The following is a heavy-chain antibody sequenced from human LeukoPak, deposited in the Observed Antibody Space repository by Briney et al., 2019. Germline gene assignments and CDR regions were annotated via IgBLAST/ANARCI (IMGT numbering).Heavy chain of an antibody. CDR2: ISYDGSNK. CDR1: GFTFSSYA. J-gene: IGHJ6*02. Sequence: PGGSLRLSCAASGFTFSSYAMHWVRQAPGKGLEWVAVISYDGSNKYYADSVKGRFTISRDNSKNTLYLQMNSLRAEDTAVYYCAKMVPAVRWDYYYYYGMDVWGQGTTVTVSS. D-gene: IGHD2-2*01. V-gene: IGHV3-30-3*02. CDR3: AKMVPAVRWDYYYYYGMDV.